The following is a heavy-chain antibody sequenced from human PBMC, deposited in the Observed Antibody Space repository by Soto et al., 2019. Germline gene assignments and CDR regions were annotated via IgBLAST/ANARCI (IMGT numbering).Heavy chain of an antibody. CDR2: IFSNDEK. V-gene: IGHV2-26*01. CDR1: GFSLSNARMG. D-gene: IGHD3-3*01. CDR3: ARIRFLEWIHSYYYYGMDV. Sequence: GPTLVNPTETLTLTCTVSGFSLSNARMGVSWIRQPPGKALEWLAHIFSNDEKSYSTSLKSRLTISKDTSKSQVVLTMTNMDPVDTATYYCARIRFLEWIHSYYYYGMDVWGQGTTVTVS. J-gene: IGHJ6*02.